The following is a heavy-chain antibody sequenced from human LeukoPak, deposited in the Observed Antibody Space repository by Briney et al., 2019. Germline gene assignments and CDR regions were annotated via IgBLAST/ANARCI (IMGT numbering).Heavy chain of an antibody. CDR3: AKGRDYYDSSGYYEFRLYFDY. CDR2: ISGSGGST. J-gene: IGHJ4*02. V-gene: IGHV3-23*01. D-gene: IGHD3-22*01. CDR1: GFTLSDYY. Sequence: GGSLRLSCAASGFTLSDYYMSWVRQAPGKGLEWVSAISGSGGSTYYADSVKGRFTISRDNSKNTLYLQMNSLRAEDTAVYYCAKGRDYYDSSGYYEFRLYFDYWGQGTLVTVSS.